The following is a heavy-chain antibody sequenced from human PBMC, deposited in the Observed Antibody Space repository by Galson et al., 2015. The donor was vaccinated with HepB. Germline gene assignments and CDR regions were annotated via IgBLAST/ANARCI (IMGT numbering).Heavy chain of an antibody. CDR3: ARDSAALTVAAAPDWYFDL. D-gene: IGHD6-13*01. V-gene: IGHV3-33*01. Sequence: SLRLSCAASGFTFSSYGMHWVRQAPGKGLEWVAVIWYDGSNKYYADSVKGRFTISRDNSKNTLYLQMNSLRAEDTAVYYCARDSAALTVAAAPDWYFDLWGRGTLVTVSS. J-gene: IGHJ2*01. CDR1: GFTFSSYG. CDR2: IWYDGSNK.